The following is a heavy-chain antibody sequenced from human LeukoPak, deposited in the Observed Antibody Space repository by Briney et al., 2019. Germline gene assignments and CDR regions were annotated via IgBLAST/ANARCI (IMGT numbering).Heavy chain of an antibody. V-gene: IGHV4-39*01. CDR3: ARLSTMGLTFDY. D-gene: IGHD3/OR15-3a*01. CDR1: GGSISSSSYY. Sequence: PSEILFLTGTFSGGSISSSSYYLGWIRHPPGKGLALIGIIYYSGSTYYNPSLKSRVTISVDTSKNQFSLKLSSVTAADTAVYYCARLSTMGLTFDYWGQGTLVTVSS. J-gene: IGHJ4*02. CDR2: IYYSGST.